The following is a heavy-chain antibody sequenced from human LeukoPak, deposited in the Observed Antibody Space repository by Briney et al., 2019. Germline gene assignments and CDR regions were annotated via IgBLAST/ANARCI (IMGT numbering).Heavy chain of an antibody. D-gene: IGHD1-1*01. Sequence: QPGGSLRLSCAASGFTFSSYAMSWVRQAPGKGLEWVSYISSSGDTIYYADSVRGRFTISRDNAKNSLYLQMNSLRAEDTAVYFCAREGTGMYYYYYYIDVWGKGTTVTISS. CDR3: AREGTGMYYYYYYIDV. V-gene: IGHV3-48*03. CDR2: ISSSGDTI. J-gene: IGHJ6*03. CDR1: GFTFSSYA.